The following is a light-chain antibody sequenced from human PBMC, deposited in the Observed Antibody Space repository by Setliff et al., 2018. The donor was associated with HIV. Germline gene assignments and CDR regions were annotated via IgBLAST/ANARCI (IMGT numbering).Light chain of an antibody. CDR2: GNI. CDR1: SSNIGAGYD. Sequence: QSVLTQPPSVSGAPGQRVTISCTGSSSNIGAGYDVHWYQHLPGTAPKLLIFGNINRPSGVPDRFSGSKSGTSASLAITGLQAEDEADYYCQSYDSSLSGSVVFGGGT. CDR3: QSYDSSLSGSVV. V-gene: IGLV1-40*01. J-gene: IGLJ2*01.